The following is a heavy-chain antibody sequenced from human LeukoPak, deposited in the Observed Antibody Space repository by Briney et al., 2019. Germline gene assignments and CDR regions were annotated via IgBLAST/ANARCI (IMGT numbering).Heavy chain of an antibody. J-gene: IGHJ4*02. CDR3: ARDGGHSTDLDY. CDR2: IKQDGSER. D-gene: IGHD2/OR15-2a*01. V-gene: IGHV3-7*01. CDR1: GFTFSRHW. Sequence: GWSLRLSCATSGFTFSRHWMSWARQAPGKGPEWVANIKQDGSERYYVDSVKGRFTISRDNAKSSLYLQMNSLRAEDTAVYYCARDGGHSTDLDYWGQGILVTVSS.